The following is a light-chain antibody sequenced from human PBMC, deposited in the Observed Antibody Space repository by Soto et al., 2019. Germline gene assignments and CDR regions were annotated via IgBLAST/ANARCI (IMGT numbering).Light chain of an antibody. J-gene: IGKJ2*01. Sequence: IVMTQSPVTLSVSPGERVTLSCRASENVRTNLAWFQQKPGQTPRLLIFGASTRATGIPTRFTGSGSETEFTLTIDSLQSEDLAVYYCQQYYNWPAYTFGQGTKLEI. CDR1: ENVRTN. V-gene: IGKV3-15*01. CDR2: GAS. CDR3: QQYYNWPAYT.